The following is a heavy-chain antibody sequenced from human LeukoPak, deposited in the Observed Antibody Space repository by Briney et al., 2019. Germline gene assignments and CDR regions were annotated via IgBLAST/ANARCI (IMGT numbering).Heavy chain of an antibody. CDR3: ARDYYGSGSYYNRGFDY. J-gene: IGHJ4*02. V-gene: IGHV3-7*03. CDR1: GFTFSSYW. CDR2: IKQDGSEK. D-gene: IGHD3-10*01. Sequence: PGGSLRLSCAASGFTFSSYWMSWVRQAPGKGLEWVANIKQDGSEKYFVDSVKGRFTIPRDNAKNSLYLQMNSLRAEDTAVYYCARDYYGSGSYYNRGFDYWGQGTLVTVSS.